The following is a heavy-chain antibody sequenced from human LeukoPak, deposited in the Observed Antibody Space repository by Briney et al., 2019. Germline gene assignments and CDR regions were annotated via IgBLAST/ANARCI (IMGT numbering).Heavy chain of an antibody. D-gene: IGHD3-10*01. CDR3: ARDLSGTMVRGVLDY. V-gene: IGHV1-2*02. J-gene: IGHJ4*02. CDR1: AYTFTGYY. CDR2: INPNSGGT. Sequence: ASVKVSCKASAYTFTGYYMHWVRQAPGQGLEWMGWINPNSGGTNYAQKFQGRVTMTRDTSISTAYMELSRLRSDDTAVYYCARDLSGTMVRGVLDYWGQGTLVTVSS.